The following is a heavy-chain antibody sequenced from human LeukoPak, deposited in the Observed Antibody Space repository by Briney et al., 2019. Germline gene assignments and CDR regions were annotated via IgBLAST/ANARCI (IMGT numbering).Heavy chain of an antibody. J-gene: IGHJ4*02. CDR1: GGAISNDNFY. Sequence: PSETLSLTCTVSGGAISNDNFYWGWVRQPPGKGLEWVGSINYSGTTYYNPSLRGRVSISVDTSRTQFFLRLSSVTAADTAVYYCARRFDSWGQGTLVTVSS. V-gene: IGHV4-39*01. CDR3: ARRFDS. CDR2: INYSGTT.